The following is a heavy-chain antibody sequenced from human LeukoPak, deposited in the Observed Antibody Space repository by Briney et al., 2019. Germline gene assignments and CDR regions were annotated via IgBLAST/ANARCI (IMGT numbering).Heavy chain of an antibody. CDR2: INHSGST. Sequence: SETLSLTCAVYGGSFSGYYWSWIRQPPGKGLEWIGEINHSGSTNYNPSLKSRVTISVDTSKNQFSLKLSSVTAADTAVYYCARGLTDFDYWGQGTLVTVSS. CDR3: ARGLTDFDY. D-gene: IGHD4/OR15-4a*01. V-gene: IGHV4-34*01. CDR1: GGSFSGYY. J-gene: IGHJ4*02.